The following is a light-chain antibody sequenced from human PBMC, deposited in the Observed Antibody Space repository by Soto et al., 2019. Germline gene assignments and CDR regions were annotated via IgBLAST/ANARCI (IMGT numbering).Light chain of an antibody. V-gene: IGLV1-44*01. Sequence: QSGLTQPPSASGTPGQRVTISCSGSTSSIGNNPVKWFQQLPGTAPKLLIYTNAQRASGVPDRFSDSKSGTSASLAISGLKSEDEADYYCARWDDSLNGPVFGGGTTLTVL. J-gene: IGLJ3*02. CDR3: ARWDDSLNGPV. CDR2: TNA. CDR1: TSSIGNNP.